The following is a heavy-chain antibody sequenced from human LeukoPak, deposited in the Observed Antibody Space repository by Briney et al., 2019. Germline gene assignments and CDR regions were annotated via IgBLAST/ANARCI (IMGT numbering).Heavy chain of an antibody. Sequence: SETLSPTCTVSGASITTYYSSWIRQPPGKGLEWIGYIYYSGSTNYNPSLKSRVTISVDASKNQFSLKLSSVTAADTAVYYCARYIETYYYDSSGYHFDYWGQGTLVTVSS. CDR2: IYYSGST. D-gene: IGHD3-22*01. CDR3: ARYIETYYYDSSGYHFDY. J-gene: IGHJ4*02. V-gene: IGHV4-59*01. CDR1: GASITTYY.